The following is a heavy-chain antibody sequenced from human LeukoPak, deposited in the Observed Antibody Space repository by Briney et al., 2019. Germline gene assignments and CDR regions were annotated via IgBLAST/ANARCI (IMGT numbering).Heavy chain of an antibody. CDR2: INHSGST. D-gene: IGHD3-10*01. J-gene: IGHJ4*02. V-gene: IGHV4-39*07. CDR1: GGSISSSSYY. Sequence: SETLSLTCTVYGGSISSSSYYWSWIRQPPGKGLEWIGEINHSGSTNYNPSLKSRVTISVDTSKNQFSLKLSSVTAADTAVYYCARVPVAVRTFDYWGQGTLVTVSS. CDR3: ARVPVAVRTFDY.